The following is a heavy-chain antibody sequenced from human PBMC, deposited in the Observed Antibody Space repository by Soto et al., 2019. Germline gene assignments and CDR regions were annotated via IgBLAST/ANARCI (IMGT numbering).Heavy chain of an antibody. Sequence: EVQLVESGGGLVQPGGSLRLSCGASGFTFYTYWMNWVRQAPGMGLEWVANIKSDGSEKYYVDSVKGRFTISRDNTKSSMYLQMNSLSVEDTAMYHCMTEHGGWWGPGTRVTVSS. J-gene: IGHJ4*02. CDR1: GFTFYTYW. CDR3: MTEHGGW. V-gene: IGHV3-7*01. CDR2: IKSDGSEK. D-gene: IGHD6-19*01.